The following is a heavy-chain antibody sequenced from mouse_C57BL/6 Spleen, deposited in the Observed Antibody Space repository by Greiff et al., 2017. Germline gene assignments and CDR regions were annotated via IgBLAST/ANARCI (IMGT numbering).Heavy chain of an antibody. CDR2: ISSGSSTI. V-gene: IGHV5-17*01. CDR1: GFTFSDYG. J-gene: IGHJ2*01. D-gene: IGHD1-1*01. Sequence: EVQVVESGGGLVKPGGSLKLSCAASGFTFSDYGVHWVRQAPEKGLEWVAYISSGSSTIYYAATVTGRFTISRDTAKNILFLQKTSLGSDDTAMYYCAPTVVANFDYWGQGTTLTVSS. CDR3: APTVVANFDY.